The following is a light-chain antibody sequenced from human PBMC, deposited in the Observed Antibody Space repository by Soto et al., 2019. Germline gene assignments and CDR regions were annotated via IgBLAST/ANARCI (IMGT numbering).Light chain of an antibody. CDR2: GAS. Sequence: EIVMTQSPATLSVSPGERATLSCRASQSVSSNLAWYQQKPGQAPRLLIYGASTRASGIPARFSGSGSGTEFTLTNSSLQSEDFAVYYCQQYNNWPLFGQGNKVEIK. CDR3: QQYNNWPL. V-gene: IGKV3D-15*01. J-gene: IGKJ1*01. CDR1: QSVSSN.